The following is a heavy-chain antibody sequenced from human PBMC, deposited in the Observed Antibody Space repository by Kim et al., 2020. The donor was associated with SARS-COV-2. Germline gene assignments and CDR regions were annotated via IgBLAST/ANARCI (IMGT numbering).Heavy chain of an antibody. D-gene: IGHD1-26*01. J-gene: IGHJ4*02. Sequence: SETLSLTCAVYGGSFSGYYWSWIRQPPGKGLEWIGEINHSGSTNYNPSLKSRVTISVDTSKNQFSLKLSSVTAADTAVYYCARFDYYYFDYWGQGTLVTV. CDR2: INHSGST. V-gene: IGHV4-34*01. CDR3: ARFDYYYFDY. CDR1: GGSFSGYY.